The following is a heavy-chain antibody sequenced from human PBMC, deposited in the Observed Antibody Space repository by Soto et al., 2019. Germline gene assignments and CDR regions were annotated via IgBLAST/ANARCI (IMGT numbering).Heavy chain of an antibody. CDR1: GFTFSTHS. D-gene: IGHD2-2*01. J-gene: IGHJ4*02. CDR3: AGEVGFQLIY. V-gene: IGHV3-48*01. Sequence: PGGSLRLSCAASGFTFSTHSMNWVRQAPGKGLEWISYITSSDVTMYADSVKGRFTISRDNAKNSLYLQMNSLRGEDTAVYFCAGEVGFQLIYWGQGTLVTVSS. CDR2: ITSSDVTM.